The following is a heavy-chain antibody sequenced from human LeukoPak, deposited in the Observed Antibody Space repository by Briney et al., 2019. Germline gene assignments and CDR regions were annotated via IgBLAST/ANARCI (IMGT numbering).Heavy chain of an antibody. Sequence: PGRSLRLSCAASGFTLSSYAMHWVSQAPGKGLEWVAVISYDGSNKYYADSVKGRFTISRDNSKNTLYLQMNSLRAEDTAVYYCVPMNYDSSGFDYWGQETLVTVSS. D-gene: IGHD3-22*01. CDR3: VPMNYDSSGFDY. CDR2: ISYDGSNK. J-gene: IGHJ4*02. V-gene: IGHV3-30-3*01. CDR1: GFTLSSYA.